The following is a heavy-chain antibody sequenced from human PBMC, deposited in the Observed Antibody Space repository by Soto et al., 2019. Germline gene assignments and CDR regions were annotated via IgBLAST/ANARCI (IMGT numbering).Heavy chain of an antibody. CDR3: ARVGGVYDSSGLALDY. D-gene: IGHD3-22*01. CDR1: GFTFSSYA. Sequence: GGSLRLSCAASGFTFSSYAMPWVRQAPGKGLEWVAVISYDGSNKYYADSVKGRFTIPRDNSKNTLYLQMNSLRAEDTAVYYCARVGGVYDSSGLALDYWGQGTLVTVSS. CDR2: ISYDGSNK. V-gene: IGHV3-30-3*01. J-gene: IGHJ4*02.